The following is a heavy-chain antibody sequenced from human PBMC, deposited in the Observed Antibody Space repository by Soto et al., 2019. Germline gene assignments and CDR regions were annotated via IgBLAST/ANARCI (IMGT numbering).Heavy chain of an antibody. CDR3: ARANGMDCSGGSCFFHYYYYMDV. CDR1: GYTFTGYY. V-gene: IGHV1-2*04. Sequence: ASVKVSCKASGYTFTGYYMHWVRQAPGQGLEWMGWINPNSGGTNYAQKFQGWVTMTRDTSISTAYMELSRLSSDDTAVYYCARANGMDCSGGSCFFHYYYYMDVWGKGTTVTVSS. CDR2: INPNSGGT. D-gene: IGHD2-15*01. J-gene: IGHJ6*03.